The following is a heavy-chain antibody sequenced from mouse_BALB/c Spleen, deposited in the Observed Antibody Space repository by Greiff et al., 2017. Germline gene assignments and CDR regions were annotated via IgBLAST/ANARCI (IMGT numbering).Heavy chain of an antibody. J-gene: IGHJ4*01. Sequence: VHVKQSGAELVKPGASVKLSCTASGFNIKDTYMHWVKQRPEQGLEWIGRIDPANGNTKYDPKFQGKATITADTSSNTAYLQLSSLTSEDTAVYYCALLRLRGYAMDYWGQGTSVTVSS. V-gene: IGHV14-3*02. D-gene: IGHD1-2*01. CDR1: GFNIKDTY. CDR3: ALLRLRGYAMDY. CDR2: IDPANGNT.